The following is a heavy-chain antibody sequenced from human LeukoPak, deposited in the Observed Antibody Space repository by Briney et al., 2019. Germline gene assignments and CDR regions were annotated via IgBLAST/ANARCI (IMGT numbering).Heavy chain of an antibody. CDR1: GYTFTSYD. V-gene: IGHV1-8*03. CDR2: MNPNSGNT. CDR3: AGLWFGELFERAYYMDV. D-gene: IGHD3-10*01. J-gene: IGHJ6*03. Sequence: EASVKVSCKASGYTFTSYDINWVRQATGQGLEWMGWMNPNSGNTGYAQKFQGRVTITRNTSISTAYMELSSLRSEDTAVYYCAGLWFGELFERAYYMDVWGKGTTVTVSS.